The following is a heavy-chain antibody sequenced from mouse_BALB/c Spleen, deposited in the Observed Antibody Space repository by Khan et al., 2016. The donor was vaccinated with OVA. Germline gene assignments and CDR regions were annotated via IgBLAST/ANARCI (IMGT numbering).Heavy chain of an antibody. CDR1: GYTFTYYV. D-gene: IGHD2-3*01. CDR3: AIVDGYYVYFDY. Sequence: QVQLKQSGPELVKPGASVKMSCKASGYTFTYYVITWVKQRTGQGLEWIGEIYPGSDNAYYNERFKGKATLTADKSSNTTHMQLSSLTSEDSAVYFCAIVDGYYVYFDYWGQGTTLTVSS. V-gene: IGHV1-77*01. CDR2: IYPGSDNA. J-gene: IGHJ2*01.